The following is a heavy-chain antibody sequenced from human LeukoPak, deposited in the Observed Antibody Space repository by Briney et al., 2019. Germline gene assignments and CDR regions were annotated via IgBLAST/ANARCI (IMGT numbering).Heavy chain of an antibody. Sequence: SETLSLTCAVYGGSFSGYYWSWIRQPPGKGLEWIGEINHSGSTNYNPSLKSRVTISVDTSKNQFSLKLSSVTAADTAVYYCARGSNYDFWSGLFTWGQGTLVTVSS. V-gene: IGHV4-34*01. CDR1: GGSFSGYY. CDR2: INHSGST. CDR3: ARGSNYDFWSGLFT. D-gene: IGHD3-3*01. J-gene: IGHJ5*02.